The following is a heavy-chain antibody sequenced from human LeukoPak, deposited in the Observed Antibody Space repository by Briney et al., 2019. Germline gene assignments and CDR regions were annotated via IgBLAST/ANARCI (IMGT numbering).Heavy chain of an antibody. Sequence: GASVKVSCKASGYTFTSYGISWVRQAPGQGLEWMGWISAYNGNTNYAQKLQGRVTMTTDTSTSTAYMELRSLRSDVTAVYYCARAPYCSGGSCYSGYYYYGMDVWGKGTTVTVSS. J-gene: IGHJ6*04. CDR2: ISAYNGNT. D-gene: IGHD2-15*01. CDR3: ARAPYCSGGSCYSGYYYYGMDV. V-gene: IGHV1-18*04. CDR1: GYTFTSYG.